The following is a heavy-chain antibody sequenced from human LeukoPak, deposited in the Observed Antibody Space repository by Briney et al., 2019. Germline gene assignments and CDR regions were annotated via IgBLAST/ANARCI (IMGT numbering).Heavy chain of an antibody. CDR1: GYTFTGYY. Sequence: ASVKVSCKASGYTFTGYYVHWVRQAPGQGLEWMGWINPNSGGTNYAQKFQGRVTMTRDTSISTAYMELSRLRSDDTAVYYCARIITMVRGVIRDNWFDPWGQGTLVTVSS. J-gene: IGHJ5*02. D-gene: IGHD3-10*01. CDR2: INPNSGGT. CDR3: ARIITMVRGVIRDNWFDP. V-gene: IGHV1-2*02.